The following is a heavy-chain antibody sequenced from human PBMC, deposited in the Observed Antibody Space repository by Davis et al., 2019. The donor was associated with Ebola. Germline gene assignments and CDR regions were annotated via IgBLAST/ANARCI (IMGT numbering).Heavy chain of an antibody. CDR3: ARPYDSSGYCDY. V-gene: IGHV3-74*01. D-gene: IGHD3-22*01. CDR1: GFTFSNFY. J-gene: IGHJ4*02. CDR2: INTDGSST. Sequence: GESLKISCAASGFTFSNFYIHWVRQAPGKGLVWVSRINTDGSSTNYADSVKGRFTISRDNAKNTLYLQMNSLRAEDTAVYYCARPYDSSGYCDYWGQGTLVTVSS.